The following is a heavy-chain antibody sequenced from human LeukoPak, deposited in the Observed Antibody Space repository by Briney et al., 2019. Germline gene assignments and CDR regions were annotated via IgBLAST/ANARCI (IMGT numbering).Heavy chain of an antibody. J-gene: IGHJ5*02. D-gene: IGHD3-16*01. Sequence: GGSLRLSCPACGFTFTSYALSWVGQAPGKGLDWVSGISGSGGSTYYADSVKGRFIISRENSKKMLYLQMNSLRAEDTAVYYCAKDQFYHDYVPGWFDPWGQGTLVTVSS. CDR2: ISGSGGST. CDR1: GFTFTSYA. CDR3: AKDQFYHDYVPGWFDP. V-gene: IGHV3-23*01.